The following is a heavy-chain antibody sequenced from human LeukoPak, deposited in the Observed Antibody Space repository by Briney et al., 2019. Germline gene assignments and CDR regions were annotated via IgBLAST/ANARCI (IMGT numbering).Heavy chain of an antibody. J-gene: IGHJ5*02. V-gene: IGHV4-34*01. CDR2: ISHSGST. Sequence: SETLSLTCAVYGGSFSGYYWSWIRQPPGKGLEWIGEISHSGSTNYNPSLKSRVTISVDTSKNQFSLKLSSVTAADTAVYYCARGIYDSSGTPPAWGQGTLVTVSS. D-gene: IGHD3-22*01. CDR1: GGSFSGYY. CDR3: ARGIYDSSGTPPA.